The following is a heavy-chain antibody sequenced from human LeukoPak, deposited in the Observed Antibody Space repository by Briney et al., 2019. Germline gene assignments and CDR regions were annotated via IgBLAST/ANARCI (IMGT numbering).Heavy chain of an antibody. CDR3: AGGRTVQLEDDY. D-gene: IGHD1-1*01. Sequence: SQTLSLTCTVSGGSISSGSYYWSWIRQPAGKGLEWIGRIYTSGSTNYNPSLKSRVTISVDTSKNQFSLKLSSVTAADTAVYYCAGGRTVQLEDDYWGQGTLATVSS. V-gene: IGHV4-61*02. J-gene: IGHJ4*02. CDR1: GGSISSGSYY. CDR2: IYTSGST.